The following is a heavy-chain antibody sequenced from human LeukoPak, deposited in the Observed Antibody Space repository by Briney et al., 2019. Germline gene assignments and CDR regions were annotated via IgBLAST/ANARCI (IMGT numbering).Heavy chain of an antibody. D-gene: IGHD5-18*01. Sequence: PGGSLRLSCAASGFTFNNYAMTWVRQAPGKGLECVSVLNGGGSSYYADSVKGRFTVSRDNSKNTLYLQMNSLRDEDTAVSYCAKGQGYNYGDSIDYWGQGTLVTVSS. CDR2: LNGGGSS. V-gene: IGHV3-23*01. J-gene: IGHJ4*02. CDR3: AKGQGYNYGDSIDY. CDR1: GFTFNNYA.